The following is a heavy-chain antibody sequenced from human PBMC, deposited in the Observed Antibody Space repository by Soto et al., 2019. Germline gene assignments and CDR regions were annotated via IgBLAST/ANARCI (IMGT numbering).Heavy chain of an antibody. CDR3: ATAYYYGSGSYFHY. CDR2: ISYDGSNK. D-gene: IGHD3-10*01. V-gene: IGHV3-30*03. J-gene: IGHJ4*02. Sequence: QVQLVESGGGVVQPGRSLRLSCAASGFTFSSYGMHWVRQAPGKGLEWVAVISYDGSNKYYADSVKGRFTISRDNSKNTLYLQMNSLRAEDTAVYYCATAYYYGSGSYFHYWGQGTLVTVSS. CDR1: GFTFSSYG.